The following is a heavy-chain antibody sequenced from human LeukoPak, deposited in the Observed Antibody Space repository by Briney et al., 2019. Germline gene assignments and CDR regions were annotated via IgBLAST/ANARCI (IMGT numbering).Heavy chain of an antibody. CDR1: GFIFSSAW. CDR2: IKNKSYGGTT. CDR3: ARGLCTSTGCYQGPFDF. D-gene: IGHD2-2*01. J-gene: IGHJ4*02. Sequence: GGSRRLSCAASGFIFSSAWMTWVRQAPGKGLEWVGHIKNKSYGGTTDYAAPVKGRFIISRDDSKNTLYLQMNRLRTEDTAVYYCARGLCTSTGCYQGPFDFWGQGMLVTVPS. V-gene: IGHV3-15*01.